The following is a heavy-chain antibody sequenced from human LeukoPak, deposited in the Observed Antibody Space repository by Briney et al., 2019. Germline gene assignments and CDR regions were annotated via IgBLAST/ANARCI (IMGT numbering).Heavy chain of an antibody. CDR3: ARVAGYSSGWSHGPYDY. Sequence: GGSLRLSCAASGFTFSSYWMSWVRQAPGKGLEWVANIKQGGSEKYYVDSVKGRFTISRDNAKNSLYLQMNSLRAEDTAVYYCARVAGYSSGWSHGPYDYWGQGTLVTVSS. J-gene: IGHJ4*02. CDR2: IKQGGSEK. V-gene: IGHV3-7*01. D-gene: IGHD6-19*01. CDR1: GFTFSSYW.